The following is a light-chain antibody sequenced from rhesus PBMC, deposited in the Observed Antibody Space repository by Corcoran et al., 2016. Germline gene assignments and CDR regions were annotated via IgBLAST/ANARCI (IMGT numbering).Light chain of an antibody. Sequence: DIVMTQTPLSLPVTPGEPASITRMSSQSLLDREDGNTYLEWYLQKPGQSPQPLIYEVSNRAAGVPDRFSGIGSETYFILAFSRVEAEDVGVYFCMQGMEYPFTFGPGSKLDIK. J-gene: IGKJ3*01. CDR2: EVS. CDR1: QSLLDREDGNTY. CDR3: MQGMEYPFT. V-gene: IGKV2S20*01.